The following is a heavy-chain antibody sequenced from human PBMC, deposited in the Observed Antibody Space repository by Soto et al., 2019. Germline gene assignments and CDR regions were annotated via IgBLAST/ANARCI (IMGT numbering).Heavy chain of an antibody. CDR3: ARGRGYCSSTSSQRGCKKFDY. Sequence: PSETLSLTCAVYGGSFSGYYWSWIRQPPGKGLEWIGEINHSGNTNYNPSLKSRVTISVDTSKNQFSLKLSSVTAADTAVYYCARGRGYCSSTSSQRGCKKFDYSGQGTLVTVSS. D-gene: IGHD2-2*03. CDR2: INHSGNT. CDR1: GGSFSGYY. V-gene: IGHV4-34*01. J-gene: IGHJ4*02.